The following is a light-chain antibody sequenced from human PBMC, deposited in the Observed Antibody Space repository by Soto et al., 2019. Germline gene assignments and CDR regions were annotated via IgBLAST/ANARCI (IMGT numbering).Light chain of an antibody. Sequence: EIVMTQSPATLSVSPGGSATLSCRALQSVSSNLAWYQQKPGQAPRLLIYGASTRATGIPARFSGSGSGTEFTLTISSLQSEDFAVYYCQQYNNWPRRTFGQGTKV. CDR2: GAS. CDR1: QSVSSN. CDR3: QQYNNWPRRT. J-gene: IGKJ1*01. V-gene: IGKV3-15*01.